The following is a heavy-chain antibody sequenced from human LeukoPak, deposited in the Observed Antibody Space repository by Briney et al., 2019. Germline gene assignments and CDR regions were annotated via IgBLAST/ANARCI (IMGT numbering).Heavy chain of an antibody. CDR1: GYTFTDYY. CDR2: INPKSDYT. CDR3: ARVKGLYGDYGEIDY. Sequence: ASVKVSCKASGYTFTDYYMHWVRQAPGQGLEWMGWINPKSDYTNYAQKFQGRVAMTRDTSISTAYMELSRLRSDDAAVYYCARVKGLYGDYGEIDYWGQGTLVTVPS. J-gene: IGHJ4*02. D-gene: IGHD4-17*01. V-gene: IGHV1-2*02.